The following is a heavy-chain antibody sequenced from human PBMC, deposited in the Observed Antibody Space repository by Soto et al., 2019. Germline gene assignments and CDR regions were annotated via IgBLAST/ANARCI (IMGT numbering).Heavy chain of an antibody. V-gene: IGHV3-7*05. D-gene: IGHD2-8*01. CDR2: IRQDGSDK. J-gene: IGHJ4*02. CDR1: GFTVSSNY. CDR3: AKLRDFVVLPAGILDY. Sequence: GGSLRLSCAASGFTVSSNYMSWVRQAPGKGLEWVANIRQDGSDKYYVDSVKGRFTISRDNAKKSLYLQMNSLRTEDTAIYYCAKLRDFVVLPAGILDYWGPGTLVTVSS.